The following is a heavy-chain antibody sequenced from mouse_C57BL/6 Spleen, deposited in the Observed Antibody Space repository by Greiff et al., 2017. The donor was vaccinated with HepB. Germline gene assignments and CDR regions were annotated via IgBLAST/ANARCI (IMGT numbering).Heavy chain of an antibody. CDR3: ASAYVSSPFDY. CDR2: IYPGDGDT. J-gene: IGHJ2*01. V-gene: IGHV1-82*01. CDR1: GYAFSSSW. Sequence: VQLQQPGPELVKPGASVKISCKASGYAFSSSWMNWVKQRPGKGLEWIGRIYPGDGDTNYNGKFKGKATLTADKSSSTAYMQLSSLTSEDAAVYFCASAYVSSPFDYWGQGTTLTVSS. D-gene: IGHD1-1*01.